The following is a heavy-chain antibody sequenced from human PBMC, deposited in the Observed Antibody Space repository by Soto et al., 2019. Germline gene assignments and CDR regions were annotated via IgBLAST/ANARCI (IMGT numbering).Heavy chain of an antibody. CDR3: ARVGFYYDSSGYNPTYFDY. Sequence: SETLSLTCTVSGGSISSGDYYWSWIRHPPGNGLEWIGYIYYSGSTYYNPSLKSRVTISVDTSKNQFSLKLSSVTAADTAVYYCARVGFYYDSSGYNPTYFDYWGQGTMVTV. V-gene: IGHV4-30-4*01. D-gene: IGHD3-22*01. CDR2: IYYSGST. CDR1: GGSISSGDYY. J-gene: IGHJ4*02.